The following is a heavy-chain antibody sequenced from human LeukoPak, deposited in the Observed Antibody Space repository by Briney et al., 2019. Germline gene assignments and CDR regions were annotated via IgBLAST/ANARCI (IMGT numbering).Heavy chain of an antibody. D-gene: IGHD1-1*01. Sequence: GASVKVSCKASGGTFSSYAISWVRQAPGQGLEWMGGIIPIFGTANYAQKFQGRVTITADESTSTAYMELSSLRSEDTAVYYCARVDDWNDSFDYWGQGTLVTVSS. CDR3: ARVDDWNDSFDY. J-gene: IGHJ4*02. V-gene: IGHV1-69*13. CDR1: GGTFSSYA. CDR2: IIPIFGTA.